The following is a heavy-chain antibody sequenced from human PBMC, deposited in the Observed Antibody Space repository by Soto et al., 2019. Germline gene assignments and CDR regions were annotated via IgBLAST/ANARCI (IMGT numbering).Heavy chain of an antibody. CDR1: GGSISSGNYY. Sequence: QVQLQESGPGLVKPSQTLSLTCTVSGGSISSGNYYWTWIRQPPGKGLEWIGYIFYSGTTYYNPSLKSRVTLSVDTSKNQFSLKLSSVTAADTAVYYCARDSGGFGEFNYYDNGMDVWGQGTTVTVSS. CDR2: IFYSGTT. D-gene: IGHD3-10*01. J-gene: IGHJ6*02. CDR3: ARDSGGFGEFNYYDNGMDV. V-gene: IGHV4-30-4*01.